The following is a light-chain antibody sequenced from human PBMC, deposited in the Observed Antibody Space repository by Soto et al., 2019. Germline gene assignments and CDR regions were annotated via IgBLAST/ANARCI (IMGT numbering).Light chain of an antibody. CDR3: CSFAGTYTLA. J-gene: IGLJ2*01. Sequence: QSALTQPRSVSGSPGQSVTISCTGTSSDVGGYNYVSWYHQHPGKAPKLMIYDVSKRPSGVPDRFSGSKSGNTASLTISGLQAEDEADYYCCSFAGTYTLAFGGGTKLTVL. CDR2: DVS. CDR1: SSDVGGYNY. V-gene: IGLV2-11*01.